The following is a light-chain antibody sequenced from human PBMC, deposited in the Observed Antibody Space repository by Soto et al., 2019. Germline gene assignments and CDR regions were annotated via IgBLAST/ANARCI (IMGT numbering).Light chain of an antibody. Sequence: QPVLTQSPSASASLGASVKLTCTLSSGHSSYAIAWHQQQPEKGTRYLMKLNSDGSHSKGDGIPDRFSGSSSGAERYLTISSLRSEDEADYYCQTWGTGIQVFGGGTKLTVL. V-gene: IGLV4-69*01. CDR2: LNSDGSH. CDR3: QTWGTGIQV. CDR1: SGHSSYA. J-gene: IGLJ2*01.